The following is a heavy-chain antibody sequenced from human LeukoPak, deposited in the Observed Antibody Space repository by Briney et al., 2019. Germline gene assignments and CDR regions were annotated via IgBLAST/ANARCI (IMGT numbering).Heavy chain of an antibody. CDR2: IYYSGST. V-gene: IGHV4-59*01. CDR3: ARVSGYSYGWRYFDY. Sequence: SETLSLTCTVSGGSISSYYWSWIRQPPGKGLEWIGYIYYSGSTNYNPSLKGRVTISVDTSKNQFSLKLSSVTAADTAVYYCARVSGYSYGWRYFDYWGQGTLVTVSS. CDR1: GGSISSYY. D-gene: IGHD5-18*01. J-gene: IGHJ4*02.